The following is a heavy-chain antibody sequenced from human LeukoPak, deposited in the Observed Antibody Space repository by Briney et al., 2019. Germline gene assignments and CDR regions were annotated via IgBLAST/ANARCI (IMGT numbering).Heavy chain of an antibody. CDR2: ISRSSDKI. J-gene: IGHJ4*02. CDR1: GFTLSSYE. D-gene: IGHD2-15*01. V-gene: IGHV3-48*03. CDR3: AKAPVTTCSGAYCYPFDY. Sequence: GGSLRLSCVASGFTLSSYEMTWVRQAPGKGLEWLSYISRSSDKIHYADSVQGRFTISRDSSKNTLYLQMNSLRAGDAAVYYCAKAPVTTCSGAYCYPFDYWSQGTLVTVSS.